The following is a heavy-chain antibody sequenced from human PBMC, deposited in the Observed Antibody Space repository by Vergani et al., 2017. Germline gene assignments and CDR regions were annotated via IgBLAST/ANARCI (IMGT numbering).Heavy chain of an antibody. CDR3: VSGGHGSENGGALQL. CDR1: GYIFSNFW. Sequence: EKQLVQSGSETKKPGASLKISCPAFGYIFSNFWIGWVRQRPGRGLEWMGIIYPGDSEVNSNPTFRGQVIFSVDTSVNTAYLQWRSLQASDTATYFCVSGGHGSENGGALQLWGQVTNITVSS. CDR2: IYPGDSEV. D-gene: IGHD3-10*01. V-gene: IGHV5-51*01. J-gene: IGHJ3*01.